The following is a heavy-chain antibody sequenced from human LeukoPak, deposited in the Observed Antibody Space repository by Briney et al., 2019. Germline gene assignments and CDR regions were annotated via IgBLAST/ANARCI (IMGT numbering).Heavy chain of an antibody. V-gene: IGHV3-30-3*01. CDR2: ISYDGSNK. D-gene: IGHD4-17*01. J-gene: IGHJ5*02. CDR3: ARDKPLTVTLVYSAFDP. CDR1: GFTFSSYA. Sequence: GGSLRLSCAASGFTFSSYAMHWVRQAPGKGPEWVAVISYDGSNKYYADSVKGRFTISRDNSKNTLYLQMNSLRAEDTAVYYCARDKPLTVTLVYSAFDPWGQGTLVTVSS.